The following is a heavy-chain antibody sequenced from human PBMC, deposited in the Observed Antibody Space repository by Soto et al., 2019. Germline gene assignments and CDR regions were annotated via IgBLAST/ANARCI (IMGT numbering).Heavy chain of an antibody. V-gene: IGHV1-8*01. CDR2: MNPNSGNT. CDR3: ARYLPTYYYFWSGRPVYYFDY. Sequence: QVQLVQSGAEVKKPGASVKVSCKASGYTFTSYDINWVRQATGQGLEWMGWMNPNSGNTGYAQKSQGRVTMTRNTSISTAYIELSSLRSEETAVYYCARYLPTYYYFWSGRPVYYFDYGGRGPWSPAPQ. J-gene: IGHJ4*02. CDR1: GYTFTSYD. D-gene: IGHD3-3*01.